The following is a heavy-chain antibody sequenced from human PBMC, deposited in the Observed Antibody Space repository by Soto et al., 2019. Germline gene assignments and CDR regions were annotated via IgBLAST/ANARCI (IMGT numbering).Heavy chain of an antibody. CDR1: RGSSSSYY. CDR3: ASIYDFWSGSPPYYYYMDV. Sequence: PSETLSLTCTVSRGSSSSYYWSCIRQPPGKGLERIGYIYYSGSTNYNPPLKSRVTISVDTSKNQFSLQLSSVTAADTAVYYCASIYDFWSGSPPYYYYMDVWGKGTTVTVSS. J-gene: IGHJ6*03. D-gene: IGHD3-3*01. V-gene: IGHV4-59*08. CDR2: IYYSGST.